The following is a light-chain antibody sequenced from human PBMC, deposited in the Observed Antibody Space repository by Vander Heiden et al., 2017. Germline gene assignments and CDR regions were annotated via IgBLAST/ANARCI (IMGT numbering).Light chain of an antibody. CDR1: SSSVSASYY. J-gene: IGLJ3*02. Sequence: QTVVTQEPSFSVSPAGTVTLTSGLISSSVSASYYPSWYQQTPGQAPRTLIYSTNTRSAGVPDRFSGSILGNKAALTITGAQADDESDYYCVLYMGSGISVFGGGTKLTVL. V-gene: IGLV8-61*01. CDR3: VLYMGSGISV. CDR2: STN.